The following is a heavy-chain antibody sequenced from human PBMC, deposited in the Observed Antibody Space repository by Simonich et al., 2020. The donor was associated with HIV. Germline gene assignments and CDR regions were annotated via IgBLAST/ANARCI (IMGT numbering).Heavy chain of an antibody. CDR2: TTPDFGPA. Sequence: LVQSGAEVKKPGSSVKVSCKPSGGTFSSYGFILVRQAPGQGLGGREETTPDFGPAKYQQKFKSRVTITSDESTSTVYMELSSQRSEDTAVFSCAASLPYHDDWSVTNPFLAFYYGMDVWGQGTTVTVSS. CDR3: AASLPYHDDWSVTNPFLAFYYGMDV. V-gene: IGHV1-69*13. D-gene: IGHD3-3*01. CDR1: GGTFSSYG. J-gene: IGHJ6*02.